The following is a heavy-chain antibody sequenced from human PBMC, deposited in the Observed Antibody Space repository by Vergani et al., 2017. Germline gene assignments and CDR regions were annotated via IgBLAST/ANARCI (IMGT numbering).Heavy chain of an antibody. CDR1: GFTFSDYY. J-gene: IGHJ6*02. V-gene: IGHV3-30-3*01. D-gene: IGHD3-16*02. CDR3: ARGGGSYVWGSYPLSYGMDV. Sequence: QVQLVESGGGLVKPGGSLRLSCAASGFTFSDYYMSWIRQAPGKGLEWVAVISYDGSNKYYADSVKGRFTISRDNSKNTLYLQMNSLRAEDTAVYYCARGGGSYVWGSYPLSYGMDVWGQGTTVTVSS. CDR2: ISYDGSNK.